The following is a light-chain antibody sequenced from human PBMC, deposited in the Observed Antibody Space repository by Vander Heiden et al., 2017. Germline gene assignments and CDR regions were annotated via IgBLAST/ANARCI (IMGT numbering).Light chain of an antibody. V-gene: IGLV2-23*02. CDR3: CSYASSTSVV. CDR1: SSDVGSYNL. CDR2: KIT. Sequence: QSALTQPASVSGSPGQSITISCTGTSSDVGSYNLVSWYQQHPGRAPKLCIYKITKRPSAVSNRFSGSKSATTDSLTTSVLQAEDDSYYDCCSYASSTSVVFGTGTKVTVL. J-gene: IGLJ1*01.